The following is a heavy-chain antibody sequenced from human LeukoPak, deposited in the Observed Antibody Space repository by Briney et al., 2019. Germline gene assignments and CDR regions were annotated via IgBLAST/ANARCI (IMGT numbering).Heavy chain of an antibody. Sequence: SETLSLTCAVYGESFSGYYWNWIRQSPGKGLEWIGEINDRGRTNDNPSLKSRVTLSVDTSKNQFSLKLSSVTAADTAVYYCARGGDIAVMTYATWFDPWSQGTLVTVSS. CDR3: ARGGDIAVMTYATWFDP. V-gene: IGHV4-34*01. J-gene: IGHJ5*02. D-gene: IGHD2-8*01. CDR2: INDRGRT. CDR1: GESFSGYY.